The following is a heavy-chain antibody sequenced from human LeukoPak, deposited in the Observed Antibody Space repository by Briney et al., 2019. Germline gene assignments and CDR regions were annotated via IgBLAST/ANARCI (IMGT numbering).Heavy chain of an antibody. J-gene: IGHJ5*02. V-gene: IGHV4-59*01. CDR3: ARDTYYYDISGYYSGGSGFDP. Sequence: SETLSLTCTVSGGSISSYYWSWIRQPPGKGLEWIGYIYYSGSTNYNPSLKSRVTISADTSKNQFSLKLSSVTAADTAVYYCARDTYYYDISGYYSGGSGFDPWGQGTLVTVSS. CDR2: IYYSGST. D-gene: IGHD3-22*01. CDR1: GGSISSYY.